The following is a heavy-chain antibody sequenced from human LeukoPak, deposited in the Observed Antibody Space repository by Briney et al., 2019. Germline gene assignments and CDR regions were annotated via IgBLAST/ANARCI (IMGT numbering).Heavy chain of an antibody. V-gene: IGHV3-23*01. CDR3: ARSTSGWYVFDY. CDR1: GFTFRSYA. D-gene: IGHD6-19*01. J-gene: IGHJ4*02. Sequence: PGGSLRLSCAASGFTFRSYAMSWVRQAPGKGLEWVSIITNSGDTTRYADSVKGRFTISRDNSENTLFLQMNSPRAEDTALYYCARSTSGWYVFDYWGQGTLVTVSS. CDR2: ITNSGDTT.